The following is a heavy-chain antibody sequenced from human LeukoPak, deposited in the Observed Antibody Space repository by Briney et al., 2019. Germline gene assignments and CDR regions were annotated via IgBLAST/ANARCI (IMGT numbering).Heavy chain of an antibody. D-gene: IGHD3-16*01. CDR1: GGSINSRSYY. Sequence: SETLSLTCTVSGGSINSRSYYWDWIRQPPGKGLEWMGRIYHSESIYYNPSLKSRVTISLDTDKNHFYLTLTYVTAAATDVYYCERDRVSLGGLEIWGLEPKVSVS. V-gene: IGHV4-39*07. CDR3: ERDRVSLGGLEI. CDR2: IYHSESI. J-gene: IGHJ3*02.